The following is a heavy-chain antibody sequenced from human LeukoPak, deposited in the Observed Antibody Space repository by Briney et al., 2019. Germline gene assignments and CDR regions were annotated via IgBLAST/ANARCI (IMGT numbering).Heavy chain of an antibody. J-gene: IGHJ4*02. V-gene: IGHV3-11*01. Sequence: GGSLRLSCAASGFTFSDYYMSWIRQAPGKGLEWVSYISSSGSTIYYADSVKGRFTISRDNAKNSLYLRMNSLRAEDTAVYYCARVYQWLAPNFDYWGQGTLVTVSS. D-gene: IGHD6-19*01. CDR1: GFTFSDYY. CDR3: ARVYQWLAPNFDY. CDR2: ISSSGSTI.